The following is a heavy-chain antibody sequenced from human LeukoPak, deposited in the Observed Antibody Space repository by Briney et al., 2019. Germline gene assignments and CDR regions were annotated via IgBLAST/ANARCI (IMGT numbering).Heavy chain of an antibody. CDR1: GYIFTSYW. CDR2: IYPPDSDT. Sequence: GESLEISWKGSGYIFTSYWIGGVRQMPGKGLEWMGIIYPPDSDTRYRASFQGQVTISADKSISTAYLQWSSLKASDTGMYYCARLASEGTFDYWGQGTLVTVSS. V-gene: IGHV5-51*01. J-gene: IGHJ4*02. D-gene: IGHD1-1*01. CDR3: ARLASEGTFDY.